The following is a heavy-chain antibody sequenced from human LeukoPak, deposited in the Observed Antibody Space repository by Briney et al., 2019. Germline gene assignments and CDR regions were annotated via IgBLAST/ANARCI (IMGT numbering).Heavy chain of an antibody. D-gene: IGHD6-13*01. CDR2: ISGSGGST. V-gene: IGHV3-23*01. J-gene: IGHJ4*02. CDR1: GFTLSSYA. Sequence: GGSLRLSCAASGFTLSSYAMSWVRQAPGKGLEWVPAISGSGGSTYYADSVKGRFTISRDNSKNTLYLQMNSLRAEDTAVYYCAKDSDSSSWPPSIDYWGQGTLVTVSS. CDR3: AKDSDSSSWPPSIDY.